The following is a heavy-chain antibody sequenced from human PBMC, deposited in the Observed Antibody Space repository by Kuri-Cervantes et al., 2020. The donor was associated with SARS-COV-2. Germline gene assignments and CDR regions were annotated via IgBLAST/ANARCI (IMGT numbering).Heavy chain of an antibody. CDR2: IGTAGDT. CDR3: AREAVAGSNWFDP. Sequence: ETLSLTCAASGFTFSSYDMHWVRQATGKGLEWASAIGTAGDTYYPGSVKGRFTISRENAKNSLYLQMNSLRAGDTAVYYCAREAVAGSNWFDPWGQGTLVTVSS. CDR1: GFTFSSYD. D-gene: IGHD6-19*01. V-gene: IGHV3-13*04. J-gene: IGHJ5*02.